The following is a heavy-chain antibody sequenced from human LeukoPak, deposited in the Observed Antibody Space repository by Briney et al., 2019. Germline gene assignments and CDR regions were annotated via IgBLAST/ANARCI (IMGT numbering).Heavy chain of an antibody. CDR3: ARTMAVAGTFFFDY. D-gene: IGHD6-19*01. Sequence: SETLSLTCAVYGGSFSGYYWSWIRRPPGKGLEWIGEINHSGSTNYNPSLKSRVTISVDTSKNQFSLKLSSVTAADTAVYYCARTMAVAGTFFFDYWGQGTLVTVSS. J-gene: IGHJ4*02. CDR2: INHSGST. CDR1: GGSFSGYY. V-gene: IGHV4-34*01.